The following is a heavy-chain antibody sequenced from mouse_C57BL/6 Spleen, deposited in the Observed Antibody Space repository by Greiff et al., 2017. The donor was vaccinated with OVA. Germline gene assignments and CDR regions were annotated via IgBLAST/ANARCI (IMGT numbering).Heavy chain of an antibody. Sequence: VQLQQSGPELVKPGASVKIPCKASGYTFTDYNMDWVKQSHGKSLEWIGDINPNNGGTIYNQKFKGKATLTVDKSSSTAYMELRSLTSEDTAVYYCARTNWDVWYFDVWGTGTTVTVSS. V-gene: IGHV1-18*01. D-gene: IGHD4-1*01. CDR1: GYTFTDYN. J-gene: IGHJ1*03. CDR3: ARTNWDVWYFDV. CDR2: INPNNGGT.